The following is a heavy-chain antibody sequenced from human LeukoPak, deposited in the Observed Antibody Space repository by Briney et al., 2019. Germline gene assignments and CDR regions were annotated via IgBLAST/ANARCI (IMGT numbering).Heavy chain of an antibody. Sequence: GGSLRLSCAAPGFTFSSYSMRGGRQAPGRGLERVAVIWYDGSNKYYAYSVKGRFTISRDNSKNTLYLQMHRMRAEDTAVYYCAKGRGYSYGWLDYWGQETLVIVSS. D-gene: IGHD5-18*01. V-gene: IGHV3-33*06. J-gene: IGHJ4*02. CDR3: AKGRGYSYGWLDY. CDR1: GFTFSSYS. CDR2: IWYDGSNK.